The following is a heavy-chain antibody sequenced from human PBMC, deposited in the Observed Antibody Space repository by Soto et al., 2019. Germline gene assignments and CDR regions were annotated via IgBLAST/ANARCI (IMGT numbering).Heavy chain of an antibody. V-gene: IGHV3-30*18. CDR3: AKAQMRARARGHWYYIDY. D-gene: IGHD3-10*01. Sequence: QVQLVESGGGVVQPGTSLRLSCAASGFTLNTYGMHWVRQAPGMALAWVAVISCDGNNKYYVDSVKGRFTISRDNSKNSLYLRMNTLSTEYTDVYYCAKAQMRARARGHWYYIDYWGQGTLVTVSS. CDR2: ISCDGNNK. J-gene: IGHJ4*02. CDR1: GFTLNTYG.